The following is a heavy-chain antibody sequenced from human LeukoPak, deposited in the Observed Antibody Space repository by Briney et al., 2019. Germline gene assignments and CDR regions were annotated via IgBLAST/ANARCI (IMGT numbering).Heavy chain of an antibody. CDR2: ISACNGNT. CDR3: ARDVVGYSITTSCPQADY. V-gene: IGHV1-18*01. CDR1: GYTFTSYG. J-gene: IGHJ4*02. Sequence: ASVKVSCKASGYTFTSYGISWVRQAPGQGLEWMGWISACNGNTNYAQKLQGRVTMTTDTSTSTAYMELRSLRSDDTAVYYCARDVVGYSITTSCPQADYWGQGTLVTVSS. D-gene: IGHD2-2*01.